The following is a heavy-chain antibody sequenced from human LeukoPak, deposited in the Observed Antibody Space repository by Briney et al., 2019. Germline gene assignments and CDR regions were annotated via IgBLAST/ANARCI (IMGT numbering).Heavy chain of an antibody. V-gene: IGHV3-23*01. D-gene: IGHD3-9*01. CDR2: ISGSGGST. CDR3: AKASYYDILTGPSYFDY. Sequence: GGSLILSCAASGFTFSSYAMSWVRQAPGKGLEWVSAISGSGGSTYYADSVKGRFTISRDNSKNTLYLQMNSLRAEDTAVYYCAKASYYDILTGPSYFDYWGQGTLVTVSS. J-gene: IGHJ4*02. CDR1: GFTFSSYA.